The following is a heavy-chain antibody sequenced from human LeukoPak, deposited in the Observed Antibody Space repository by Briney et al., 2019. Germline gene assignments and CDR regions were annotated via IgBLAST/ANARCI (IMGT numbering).Heavy chain of an antibody. J-gene: IGHJ4*02. Sequence: SETLSLACTVSGGSISSGGYYWSWIRQHPGKGLEWIGYIYYSGSTYYNPSLKSRVTISVDTSKNQFSLKLSSVTAADTAVYYCAREGEVREMTTWGQGTLVTVSS. CDR1: GGSISSGGYY. V-gene: IGHV4-31*03. D-gene: IGHD5-24*01. CDR3: AREGEVREMTT. CDR2: IYYSGST.